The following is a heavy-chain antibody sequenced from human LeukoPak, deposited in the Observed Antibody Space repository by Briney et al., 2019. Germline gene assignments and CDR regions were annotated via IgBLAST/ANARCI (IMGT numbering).Heavy chain of an antibody. D-gene: IGHD3-10*01. CDR3: ARAFAGAHFDL. J-gene: IGHJ2*01. CDR2: ISGSGGST. Sequence: GGSLRLSCAASGFIFSSYAMSWVRQAPGKGLEWVSAISGSGGSTYYADSVKGRFTISRDNSKNTLYLQMDGLRVEDTALYYWARAFAGAHFDLWGRGTLVTVSS. CDR1: GFIFSSYA. V-gene: IGHV3-23*01.